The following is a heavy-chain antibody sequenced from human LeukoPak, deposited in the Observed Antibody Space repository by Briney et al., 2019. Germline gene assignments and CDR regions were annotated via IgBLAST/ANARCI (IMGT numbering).Heavy chain of an antibody. Sequence: SETLSLTCAVYGGSFSGYYWSWIRQPPGKGLEWIGEINHSGSTNYNPSLKSRVTISVDTSKNQFSLKLSSVTAADTAVYYWARAKGAAGFRYFDYWGQGTLVTVSS. CDR3: ARAKGAAGFRYFDY. D-gene: IGHD6-13*01. CDR2: INHSGST. CDR1: GGSFSGYY. J-gene: IGHJ4*02. V-gene: IGHV4-34*01.